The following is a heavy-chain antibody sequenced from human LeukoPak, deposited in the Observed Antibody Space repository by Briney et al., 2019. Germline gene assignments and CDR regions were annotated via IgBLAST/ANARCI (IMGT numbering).Heavy chain of an antibody. D-gene: IGHD2-15*01. Sequence: PGVSLSLSCAASGFSFNTYSMNWVRQAPGKGLEWVSSISSSSSYIYYADSVKGRFTISRDNAKSSLYLQMNSLRAEDTAGDYCASRYCRGCSCYCDGYWGQGTLVTVSS. CDR2: ISSSSSYI. CDR1: GFSFNTYS. J-gene: IGHJ4*02. CDR3: ASRYCRGCSCYCDGY. V-gene: IGHV3-21*01.